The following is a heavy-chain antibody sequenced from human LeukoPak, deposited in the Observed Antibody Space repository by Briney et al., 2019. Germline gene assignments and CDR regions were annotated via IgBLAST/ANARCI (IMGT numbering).Heavy chain of an antibody. J-gene: IGHJ6*02. CDR3: ARDVPRGPETQYGMDV. Sequence: GGSLRLSCAASGFTVSSNYMSWVRQAPGKGLEWVSVIYSGGSTYYADSVKGRFTISRDNSKNTLYLQMNSLRSEDTAVYYCARDVPRGPETQYGMDVWGQGTTVTVSS. CDR1: GFTVSSNY. CDR2: IYSGGST. V-gene: IGHV3-53*05.